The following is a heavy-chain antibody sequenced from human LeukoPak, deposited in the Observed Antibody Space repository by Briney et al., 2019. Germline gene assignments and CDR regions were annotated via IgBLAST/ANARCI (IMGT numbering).Heavy chain of an antibody. CDR3: TRGPILQWIPNGMDV. V-gene: IGHV3-49*04. J-gene: IGHJ6*02. Sequence: PGGSLRLSCTAYGFIFGDHAMSWVRQAPGKGLEWVGFIRSKAYGGTTEYAASVKGRFTISRDDSKSIAYLQMNSLETEDTALYYCTRGPILQWIPNGMDVWGQGTTVTVSS. D-gene: IGHD2-2*03. CDR1: GFIFGDHA. CDR2: IRSKAYGGTT.